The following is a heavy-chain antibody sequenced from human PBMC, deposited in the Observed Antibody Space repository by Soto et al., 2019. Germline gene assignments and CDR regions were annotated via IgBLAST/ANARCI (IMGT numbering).Heavy chain of an antibody. CDR1: GYGFTSYW. J-gene: IGHJ6*02. CDR3: AGGPGYSGYDYAPSYYYGMDV. V-gene: IGHV5-51*01. Sequence: PGESLKISCKGSGYGFTSYWIGWVRQMPGKGLEWMGIIYPGDSDTRYSPSFQGQVTISADKSISTAYLQWSSLKASDTAMYYCAGGPGYSGYDYAPSYYYGMDVWGQGTTVTVSS. D-gene: IGHD5-12*01. CDR2: IYPGDSDT.